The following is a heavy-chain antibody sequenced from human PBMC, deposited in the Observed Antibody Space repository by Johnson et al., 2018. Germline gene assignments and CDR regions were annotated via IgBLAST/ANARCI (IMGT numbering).Heavy chain of an antibody. CDR2: IKSKTDGGTT. J-gene: IGHJ3*02. CDR3: TTVDIVVVVADPII. CDR1: GFTFSNAW. D-gene: IGHD2-15*01. Sequence: VQLVQSGGGLVQPGGSLRLSCAASGFTFSNAWMSWVRQAPGKGLEWVGRIKSKTDGGTTDYAAPVKGRFTISRDDSKNTLYLQMNSLKTEDTAVYYCTTVDIVVVVADPIIWGQWTMVTVSS. V-gene: IGHV3-15*01.